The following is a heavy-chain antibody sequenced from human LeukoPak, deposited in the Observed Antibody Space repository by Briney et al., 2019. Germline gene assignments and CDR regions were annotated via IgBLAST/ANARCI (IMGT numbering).Heavy chain of an antibody. J-gene: IGHJ4*02. V-gene: IGHV3-20*04. CDR3: ARGRGSGSYGRYFDY. CDR2: INWNGGST. D-gene: IGHD1-26*01. Sequence: RTGGSLRLSCAASGFTVDDYGVSWVRQAPGKGLEWVSGINWNGGSTGYADSVKGRFTISRDNAKNSLYLQMNSLRAEDTALYYCARGRGSGSYGRYFDYWGQGTLVTVSS. CDR1: GFTVDDYG.